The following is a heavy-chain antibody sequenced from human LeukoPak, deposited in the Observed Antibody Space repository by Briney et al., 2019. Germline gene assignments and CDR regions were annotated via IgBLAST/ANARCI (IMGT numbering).Heavy chain of an antibody. D-gene: IGHD3-10*01. J-gene: IGHJ5*02. CDR2: IFYTGST. Sequence: AGTLSLTCTVSGDSINTNGYFWVGLRQPPGKGLEWIGCIFYTGSTYSNPSHNRRLTMSIDTSKNQLSLQMTSGTAADTAVYYCGRQWKRSSYSASGKHYNYCFDAWGQGILVTVSS. CDR1: GDSINTNGYF. V-gene: IGHV4-39*01. CDR3: GRQWKRSSYSASGKHYNYCFDA.